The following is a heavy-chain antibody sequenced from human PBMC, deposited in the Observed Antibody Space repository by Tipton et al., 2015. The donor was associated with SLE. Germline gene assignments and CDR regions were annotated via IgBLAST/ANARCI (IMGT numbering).Heavy chain of an antibody. V-gene: IGHV4-31*03. D-gene: IGHD2-2*01. Sequence: TLSLTCTVSGGSITSGDYFWTWIRQHPGKGLEWIGYIYYTGSTHYNPSLQSRVSMSIDTSKNQFSLKLSSVTAADTAVYYCARVPALYYYYMDVWGKGTTVTVSS. CDR3: ARVPALYYYYMDV. J-gene: IGHJ6*03. CDR2: IYYTGST. CDR1: GGSITSGDYF.